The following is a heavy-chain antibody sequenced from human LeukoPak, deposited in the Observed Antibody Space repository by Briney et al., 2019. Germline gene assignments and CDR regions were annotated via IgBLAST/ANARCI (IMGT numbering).Heavy chain of an antibody. J-gene: IGHJ1*01. CDR3: ARAVAAAGTGAEYFQH. CDR1: GYTFTTHG. V-gene: IGHV1-2*02. Sequence: ASVKVSCKASGYTFTTHGIAWVRQAPGQGLEWMGWINPNSGGTNYAQKFQGRVTMTRDTSINTAYMELSRLRSDDTAVYYCARAVAAAGTGAEYFQHWGQGTLVTVSS. CDR2: INPNSGGT. D-gene: IGHD6-13*01.